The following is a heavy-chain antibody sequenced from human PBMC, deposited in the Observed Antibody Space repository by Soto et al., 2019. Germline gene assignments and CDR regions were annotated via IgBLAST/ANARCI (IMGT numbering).Heavy chain of an antibody. Sequence: EVQLVESGGGLVQPGGSLRLSCAASGFTFSSYWMSWVRQAPGKGLEWVANLKQDGSEKYYVDSVKGRFTISRDNAKNSLYLQMNSLRAEDTAVYYCARWGTYYYDSSGSPLRRYFDYWGQGTLVTVSS. CDR3: ARWGTYYYDSSGSPLRRYFDY. J-gene: IGHJ4*02. CDR2: LKQDGSEK. CDR1: GFTFSSYW. V-gene: IGHV3-7*01. D-gene: IGHD3-22*01.